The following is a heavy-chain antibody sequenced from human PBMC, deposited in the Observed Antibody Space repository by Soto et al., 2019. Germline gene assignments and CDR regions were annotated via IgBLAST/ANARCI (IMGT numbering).Heavy chain of an antibody. V-gene: IGHV4-31*01. Sequence: QVQLQESGPGLVKPSQTLSLTCTVSGGSISSGGYYWSWIRQHPGKGLEWIGYIYYSGSTYYNPSLKRPVTTSVGSSKNQFALKLSSVMAADTAVYYGAGRIDSWGQGTLVTVSS. CDR3: AGRIDS. CDR2: IYYSGST. CDR1: GGSISSGGYY. J-gene: IGHJ5*01.